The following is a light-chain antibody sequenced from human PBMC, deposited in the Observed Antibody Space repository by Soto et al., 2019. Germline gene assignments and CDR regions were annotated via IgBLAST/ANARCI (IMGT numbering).Light chain of an antibody. V-gene: IGKV3-20*01. J-gene: IGKJ1*01. CDR2: DAS. CDR1: QSISSY. CDR3: QQYSSLWT. Sequence: EVWLTQSPDTLSLPPGERATLSCRASQSISSYLAWYQQKPGQAPRLLIYDASSRATGIPDRFSGSGSGTEFTLSISRLQPEDFAVYYCQQYSSLWTFGQGTKVDIK.